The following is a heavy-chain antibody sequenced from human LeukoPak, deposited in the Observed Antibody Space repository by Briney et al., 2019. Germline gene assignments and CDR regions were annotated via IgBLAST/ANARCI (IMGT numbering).Heavy chain of an antibody. V-gene: IGHV3-7*03. J-gene: IGHJ4*02. D-gene: IGHD4-17*01. CDR1: GFTFSSYW. CDR3: AVPDYGDYALDY. Sequence: GGSLRLSCAASGFTFSSYWMSWVRQAPGKGLEWVANIKQDGSEKYYVDSVKGRFTISRDNAKNSLYLRMNSLIAEDTAVYYCAVPDYGDYALDYWGQGTLVTVSS. CDR2: IKQDGSEK.